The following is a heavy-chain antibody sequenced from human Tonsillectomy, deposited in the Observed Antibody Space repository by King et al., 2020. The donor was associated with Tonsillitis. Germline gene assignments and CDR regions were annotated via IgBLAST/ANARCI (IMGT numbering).Heavy chain of an antibody. V-gene: IGHV3-30*18. Sequence: VQLVESGGGVVQPGRSLRLSCAASGFTFSSYGMHWVRQAPGKGLEWVAVISYDGSNKYYADSVKGRFTISRDNSKNTLYLQMNSLRAEDTAVYYCAKVHSSSYLDYWGQGTLVTVSS. CDR2: ISYDGSNK. CDR1: GFTFSSYG. J-gene: IGHJ4*02. D-gene: IGHD6-13*01. CDR3: AKVHSSSYLDY.